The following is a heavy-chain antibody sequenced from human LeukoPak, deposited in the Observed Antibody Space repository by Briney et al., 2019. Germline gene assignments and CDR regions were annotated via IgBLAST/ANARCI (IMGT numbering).Heavy chain of an antibody. V-gene: IGHV3-72*01. Sequence: PGGSLRLSCAASGFTFSDYCMAWVRQAPGKGLEWIGRIRNKPKGYTTEYAASVKGRFSISRDESKNSLYLQMNNLKTEDTAVYYCARERDSDDLYDPGVLDCWGQGTLVTVSS. CDR2: IRNKPKGYTT. CDR1: GFTFSDYC. J-gene: IGHJ4*02. D-gene: IGHD3-22*01. CDR3: ARERDSDDLYDPGVLDC.